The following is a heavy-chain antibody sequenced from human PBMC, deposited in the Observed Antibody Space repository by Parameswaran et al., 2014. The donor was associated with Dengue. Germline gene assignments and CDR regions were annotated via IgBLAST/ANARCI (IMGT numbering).Heavy chain of an antibody. Sequence: WVRQAPGQGLEWMGWINPNSGGTNYAQKFQGWVTMTRDTSISTAYMELSRLRSDDTAVYYCARDRGQQGFGDYYYYSMDVWGQGTTVTVSS. CDR2: INPNSGGT. CDR3: ARDRGQQGFGDYYYYSMDV. D-gene: IGHD3-3*01. J-gene: IGHJ6*02. V-gene: IGHV1-2*04.